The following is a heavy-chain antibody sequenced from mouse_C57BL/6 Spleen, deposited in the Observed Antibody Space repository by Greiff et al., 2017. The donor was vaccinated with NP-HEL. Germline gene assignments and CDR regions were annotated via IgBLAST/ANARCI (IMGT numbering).Heavy chain of an antibody. CDR2: IDPSDSYT. CDR3: ARGGGYYGSSYNY. J-gene: IGHJ2*01. CDR1: GYTFTSYW. D-gene: IGHD1-1*01. V-gene: IGHV1-69*01. Sequence: QVQLQQSGAELVMPGASVKLSCKASGYTFTSYWMHWVKQRPGQGLEWLGEIDPSDSYTNYNQKFKGKSTLTVDKASSTAYMQISSLTSEDSAVYYCARGGGYYGSSYNYWGQGTTLTVSS.